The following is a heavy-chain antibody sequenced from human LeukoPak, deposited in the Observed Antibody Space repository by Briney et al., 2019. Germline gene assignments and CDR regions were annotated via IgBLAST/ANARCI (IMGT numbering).Heavy chain of an antibody. CDR2: ISSSSSYI. D-gene: IGHD2-21*01. V-gene: IGHV3-21*01. CDR1: GFTFSSYS. J-gene: IGHJ5*02. Sequence: GRSLRLSCAASGFTFSSYSMNWVRQAPGKGLEWASSISSSSSYIYYADSVKGRFTISRDNAKNSLYLQMNSLRAEDTAVYYCARDTSTYDNWFDPWGQGTLVTVSS. CDR3: ARDTSTYDNWFDP.